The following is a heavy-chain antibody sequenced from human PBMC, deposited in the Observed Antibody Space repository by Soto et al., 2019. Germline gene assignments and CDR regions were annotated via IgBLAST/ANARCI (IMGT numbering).Heavy chain of an antibody. Sequence: EVQLVESGGGLVQPGGSLRLSCAASGFTVSSKDMSWVRQAPGKGLEWVSLIQSGGYTYYAAALKGRCTISRDSSENTLCLQTISLRVEDNAMYHCTRDDSYCSGGGCYGVPMDVWGKGTTVTVSA. CDR3: TRDDSYCSGGGCYGVPMDV. J-gene: IGHJ6*04. CDR2: IQSGGYT. V-gene: IGHV3-66*01. D-gene: IGHD2-15*01. CDR1: GFTVSSKD.